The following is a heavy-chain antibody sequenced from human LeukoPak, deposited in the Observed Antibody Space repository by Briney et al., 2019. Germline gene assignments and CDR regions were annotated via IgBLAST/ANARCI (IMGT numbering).Heavy chain of an antibody. V-gene: IGHV3-33*01. CDR2: IWNDGSKK. CDR1: GFTFSTYG. CDR3: ARDSLGGDY. J-gene: IGHJ4*02. D-gene: IGHD3-16*01. Sequence: GRSLRLSCAASGFTFSTYGMHWVRRAPGKGLEWLAVIWNDGSKKFYAASVKGRFSISRDNSKNTLYLQMNSLRAEDKAVYYCARDSLGGDYWGQGTLVTVSS.